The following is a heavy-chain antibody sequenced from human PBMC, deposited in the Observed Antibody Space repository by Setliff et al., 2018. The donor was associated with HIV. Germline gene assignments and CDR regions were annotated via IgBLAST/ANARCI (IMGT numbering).Heavy chain of an antibody. CDR1: GFTFSSYA. CDR2: IEYDGSNK. J-gene: IGHJ4*02. Sequence: PGGSLRLSCAAPGFTFSSYAMHWVRQAPGKGLEWVAVIEYDGSNKYYADSVKGRFTISRDNSKNTLYLQMNSLRAEDTAVYYCVRDTTSGWMLTNWGQGTLVTVSS. CDR3: VRDTTSGWMLTN. D-gene: IGHD6-25*01. V-gene: IGHV3-30-3*01.